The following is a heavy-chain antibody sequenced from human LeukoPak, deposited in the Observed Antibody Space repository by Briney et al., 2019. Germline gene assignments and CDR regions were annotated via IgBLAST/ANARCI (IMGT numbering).Heavy chain of an antibody. D-gene: IGHD3-22*01. CDR3: ARLDSTGWFHFDY. CDR2: IYYSGNT. V-gene: IGHV4-59*08. J-gene: IGHJ4*02. CDR1: GGSITNYY. Sequence: SETLSLTCTVSGGSITNYYWTWIRQPPGKGLEWIGYIYYSGNTNYNPSLKSRVTISLDTSKNQFSLKLRYVTAADTAVYYCARLDSTGWFHFDYWGQGTLVTVSS.